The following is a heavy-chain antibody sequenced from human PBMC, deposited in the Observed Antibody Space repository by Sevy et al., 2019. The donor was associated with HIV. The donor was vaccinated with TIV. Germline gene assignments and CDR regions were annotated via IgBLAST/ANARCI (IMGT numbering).Heavy chain of an antibody. CDR3: ARALYSSSSDWAFDI. CDR1: GFTFSSYS. D-gene: IGHD6-6*01. J-gene: IGHJ3*02. CDR2: ISSSSSYI. V-gene: IGHV3-21*01. Sequence: GGFLRLSCAASGFTFSSYSMNWVRQAPGKGLEWVSSISSSSSYIYYADAVKGRFTISRDNAKNSLYLQMNSLRAEDTAVYYCARALYSSSSDWAFDIWGQGTMVTVSS.